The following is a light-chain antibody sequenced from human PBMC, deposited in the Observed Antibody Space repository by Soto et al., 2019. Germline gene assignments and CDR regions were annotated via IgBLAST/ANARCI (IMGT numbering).Light chain of an antibody. V-gene: IGKV4-1*01. Sequence: DIVVTQSPGSLAVSLGERATINCKSSQSFLYNANNKNYLACYQQKPVQPPKLLSYWASTRESGVLARCCSSGGWGKYFTTIISLLHEDDIVYYCRQHYNWPRTFGQGTKVDIK. CDR1: QSFLYNANNKNY. CDR3: RQHYNWPRT. J-gene: IGKJ1*01. CDR2: WAS.